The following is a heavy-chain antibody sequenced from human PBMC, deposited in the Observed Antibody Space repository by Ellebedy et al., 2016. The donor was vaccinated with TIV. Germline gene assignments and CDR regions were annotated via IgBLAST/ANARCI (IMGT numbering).Heavy chain of an antibody. CDR1: GFTVSSNY. V-gene: IGHV3-53*01. CDR2: IYSGGST. CDR3: ATRGGNV. Sequence: GESLKISCAASGFTVSSNYLSWVRQAPGKGLEWVSIIYSGGSTYYADSVKGRFTISRDNAKNSLYLQMNSLRGEDTAVYYCATRGGNVWGQGTLVTVSS. J-gene: IGHJ4*02. D-gene: IGHD4-23*01.